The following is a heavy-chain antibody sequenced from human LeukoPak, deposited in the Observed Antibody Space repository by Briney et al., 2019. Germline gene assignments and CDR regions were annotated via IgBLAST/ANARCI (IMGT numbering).Heavy chain of an antibody. J-gene: IGHJ4*02. CDR1: GFTFSIYA. Sequence: PGGSLRLSCAASGFTFSIYAMRGLPQAPGKGREWVSAISGSGGSTYYADSVKGRFTISRDNSKNTLYLQMNSLRAEDTAVYYCAKLYGDYLLDYWGQGTLVTVSS. CDR2: ISGSGGST. CDR3: AKLYGDYLLDY. D-gene: IGHD4-17*01. V-gene: IGHV3-23*01.